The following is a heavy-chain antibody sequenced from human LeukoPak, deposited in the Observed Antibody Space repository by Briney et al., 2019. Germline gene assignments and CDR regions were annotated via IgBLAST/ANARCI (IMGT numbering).Heavy chain of an antibody. CDR2: IYTSGST. D-gene: IGHD6-19*01. CDR1: GGSISSYY. CDR3: ARVRIAVAGSHYYMDV. Sequence: PSETLSLTCTVSGGSISSYYWSWIRQPAGKGLEWIGRIYTSGSTNYNPSLKSRVTMSVDTSKNRFSLKLSSVTAADTAVYYCARVRIAVAGSHYYMDVWGKGTTVSVSS. J-gene: IGHJ6*03. V-gene: IGHV4-4*07.